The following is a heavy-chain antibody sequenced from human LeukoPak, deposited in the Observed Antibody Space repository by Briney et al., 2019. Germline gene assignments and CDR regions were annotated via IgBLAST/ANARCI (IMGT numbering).Heavy chain of an antibody. J-gene: IGHJ4*02. CDR3: ARGGELLRPADY. Sequence: GGSLRLSCAASGFSFSNYDMHWVRQAPGKGLEWVSGITWNRDNIGYGDSVKGRFTISRDNAKNSLYLQMNNLRAEDTAVYYCARGGELLRPADYWGQGTLVTVSS. CDR2: ITWNRDNI. D-gene: IGHD1-26*01. V-gene: IGHV3-21*01. CDR1: GFSFSNYD.